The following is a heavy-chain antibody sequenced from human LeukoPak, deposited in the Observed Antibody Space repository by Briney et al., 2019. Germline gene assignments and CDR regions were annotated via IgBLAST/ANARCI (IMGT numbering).Heavy chain of an antibody. J-gene: IGHJ5*02. Sequence: ASVKVSCKASGSTFTKYIIHWVRQAPGQGFEWVGGIDPNGGRTFHAQKFQDRVTLTRDLSPTTVYMELSRLREEDTAVYYCMRALTISGIGPPPAWGQGTLLTVSS. V-gene: IGHV1-46*01. CDR3: MRALTISGIGPPPA. D-gene: IGHD3-3*01. CDR1: GSTFTKYI. CDR2: IDPNGGRT.